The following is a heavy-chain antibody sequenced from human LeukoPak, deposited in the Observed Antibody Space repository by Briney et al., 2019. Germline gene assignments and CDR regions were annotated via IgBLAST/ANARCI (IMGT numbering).Heavy chain of an antibody. Sequence: GGSLRLSCAASGFTLSDYWMHWVRQVPGEGLVWVSRIDSDGSTTNYADSVKGRFTTSRDNAKNTLYLQMNSLRAEDTALYYCTRVQAGRSGLMDVWGRGTTVTVSS. V-gene: IGHV3-74*01. D-gene: IGHD2-8*02. CDR3: TRVQAGRSGLMDV. CDR2: IDSDGSTT. J-gene: IGHJ6*02. CDR1: GFTLSDYW.